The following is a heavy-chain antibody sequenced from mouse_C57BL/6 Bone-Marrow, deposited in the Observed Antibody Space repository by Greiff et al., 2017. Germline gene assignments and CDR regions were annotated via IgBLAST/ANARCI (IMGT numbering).Heavy chain of an antibody. J-gene: IGHJ1*03. Sequence: QVQLQQSGPELVKPGASVKLSCKASGYTFTSYDINWVKQRPGQGLEWIGWIYPRDGSTKYNEKFKGKATLTVDTSSSPSYMELHSLTSEDSAVYFCARLEFDGSSGDWYFDVGGTGTTVTVSS. CDR1: GYTFTSYD. V-gene: IGHV1-85*01. D-gene: IGHD1-1*01. CDR2: IYPRDGST. CDR3: ARLEFDGSSGDWYFDV.